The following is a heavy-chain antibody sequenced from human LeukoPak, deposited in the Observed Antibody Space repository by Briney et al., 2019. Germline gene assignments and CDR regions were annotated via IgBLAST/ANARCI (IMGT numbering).Heavy chain of an antibody. CDR1: GFTFSSYA. CDR3: ARLNMARGVTLKFDY. V-gene: IGHV3-23*01. J-gene: IGHJ4*02. D-gene: IGHD3-10*01. Sequence: PGGALRLSCAASGFTFSSYAMSWVRQAPGKGLEWVSAISGSGGSTYYADSVKGRFTISRDNSKNTLYLQMNSLSAEDTAVYYCARLNMARGVTLKFDYWAQGTLVTVSS. CDR2: ISGSGGST.